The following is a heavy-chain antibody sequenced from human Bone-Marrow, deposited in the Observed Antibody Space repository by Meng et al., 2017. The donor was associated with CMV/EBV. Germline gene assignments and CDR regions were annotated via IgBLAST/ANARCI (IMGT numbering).Heavy chain of an antibody. CDR2: IYYSGST. V-gene: IGHV4-59*01. CDR3: ARLTPRITIFGVVISYYYYYGMDV. Sequence: SETLSLTCTVSGGSISSYYWSWIRQPPGKGLEWIGYIYYSGSTNYNPSLKSRVTISVDTSKNQFSLKLSSVTAADTAVYYCARLTPRITIFGVVISYYYYYGMDVWGQGTTVTVSS. J-gene: IGHJ6*02. CDR1: GGSISSYY. D-gene: IGHD3-3*01.